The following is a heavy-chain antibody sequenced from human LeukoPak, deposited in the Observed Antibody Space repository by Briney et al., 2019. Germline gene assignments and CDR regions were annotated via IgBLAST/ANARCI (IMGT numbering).Heavy chain of an antibody. V-gene: IGHV3-7*04. Sequence: PGGSLRLSCVASGLIFSNYWMTWVRQAPGKGLEWVANINQDGSEEYYVDSVKGRFTIFRNNARDSLYLQMTSLRVEDTAVYYCMGDPGDYWGQGTLVTVSS. CDR3: MGDPGDY. CDR2: INQDGSEE. J-gene: IGHJ4*02. CDR1: GLIFSNYW.